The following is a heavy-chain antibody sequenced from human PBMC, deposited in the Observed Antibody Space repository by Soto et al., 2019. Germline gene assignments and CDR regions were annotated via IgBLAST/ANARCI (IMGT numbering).Heavy chain of an antibody. D-gene: IGHD6-19*01. CDR1: GYTFTSYS. V-gene: IGHV1-18*01. Sequence: QVQLVQSGAEVKTPGASVKVSCKASGYTFTSYSISWMRQAPGQGLEWMGWINAFNGNTNYAPKFQGKVNRTPGPSTSIVYMALRSLRSDDTAVYYCARDWDNSGWGGGRGMDVWGQGTTVIVSS. J-gene: IGHJ6*02. CDR3: ARDWDNSGWGGGRGMDV. CDR2: INAFNGNT.